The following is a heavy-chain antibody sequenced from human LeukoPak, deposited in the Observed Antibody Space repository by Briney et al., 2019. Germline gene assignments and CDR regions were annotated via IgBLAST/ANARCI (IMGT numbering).Heavy chain of an antibody. CDR1: GFTFSSYA. J-gene: IGHJ5*02. CDR2: ISGSGGST. D-gene: IGHD2-2*01. CDR3: ARDIVVVPAAGFDP. Sequence: GGSLRLSCAASGFTFSSYAMSWARQAPGKGLEWVSAISGSGGSTYYADSVKGRFTISRDNSKNTLYLQMNSLRAEDTAVYYCARDIVVVPAAGFDPWGQGTLVTVSS. V-gene: IGHV3-23*01.